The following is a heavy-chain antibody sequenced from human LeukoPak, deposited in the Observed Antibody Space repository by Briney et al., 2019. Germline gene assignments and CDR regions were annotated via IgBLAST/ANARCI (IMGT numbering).Heavy chain of an antibody. J-gene: IGHJ4*02. CDR3: ARQGGESIIVVPAAMGRVDY. Sequence: SETLSLTCAVSGGSISSSNWWSWVRQPPGKGLEWIGSIYYSGSTYYNASLKSRVTISVDTSKNQFSLKLSSVTAADTAVYYCARQGGESIIVVPAAMGRVDYWGQGTLVTVSS. CDR1: GGSISSSNW. V-gene: IGHV4-39*01. D-gene: IGHD2-2*01. CDR2: IYYSGST.